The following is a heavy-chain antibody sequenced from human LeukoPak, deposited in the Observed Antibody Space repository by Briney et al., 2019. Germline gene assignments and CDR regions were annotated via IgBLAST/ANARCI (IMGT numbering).Heavy chain of an antibody. CDR3: ARDRGRGQVLRFLEWLTGFDY. CDR1: GLTFSSYG. Sequence: QPGGSLRLSCAVSGLTFSSYGMTWVRQAPGRGLDWISYISSSGSAIYYADSVKGRFTISRDNAKNSLYLQMNSLRAEDTAVYYCARDRGRGQVLRFLEWLTGFDYWGQGTLVTVSS. V-gene: IGHV3-48*04. D-gene: IGHD3-3*01. CDR2: ISSSGSAI. J-gene: IGHJ4*02.